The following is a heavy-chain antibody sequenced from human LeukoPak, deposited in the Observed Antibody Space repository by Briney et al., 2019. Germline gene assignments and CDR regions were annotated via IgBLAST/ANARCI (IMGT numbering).Heavy chain of an antibody. D-gene: IGHD3-3*01. CDR3: AKNYDFWSGYSFDY. CDR1: GFTCSNAY. J-gene: IGHJ4*02. CDR2: IKSKPDGGTT. Sequence: GGSLRLSCAASGFTCSNAYMSWARQAPGKGLEWVGRIKSKPDGGTTDYAAPVKGRFSISRDDSKNTLYLQMNSLKIEDTAVYYCAKNYDFWSGYSFDYWGQGTLVTVSS. V-gene: IGHV3-15*01.